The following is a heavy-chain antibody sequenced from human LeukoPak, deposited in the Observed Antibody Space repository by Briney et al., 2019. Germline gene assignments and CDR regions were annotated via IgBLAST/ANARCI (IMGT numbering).Heavy chain of an antibody. J-gene: IGHJ4*02. D-gene: IGHD3-16*02. CDR1: GYTFTSHG. V-gene: IGHV1-18*01. CDR2: ISGYNGNT. Sequence: ASVTVSCTASGYTFTSHGINWVRQAPGQGLEWLRWISGYNGNTEYAQKFQGRVTMTTDRSTETVYLELRSLRSDDTAVYYCARDRPTMITFGGVIIAAYWGQGTLVSVSS. CDR3: ARDRPTMITFGGVIIAAY.